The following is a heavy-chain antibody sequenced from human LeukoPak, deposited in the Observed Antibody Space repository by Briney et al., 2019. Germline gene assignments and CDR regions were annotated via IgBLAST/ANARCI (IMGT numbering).Heavy chain of an antibody. J-gene: IGHJ4*02. Sequence: GGSLRLSCAASGFTFSSYSMNWVRQAPGKGLEWVSSISSSSSYIYYADSVKGRFTISRDNAKNSLYLQMNSLRAEDTAVYYCARDGKYYYDSSGYYYDWILDYWGQGTLSPSPQ. CDR3: ARDGKYYYDSSGYYYDWILDY. CDR1: GFTFSSYS. CDR2: ISSSSSYI. V-gene: IGHV3-21*01. D-gene: IGHD3-22*01.